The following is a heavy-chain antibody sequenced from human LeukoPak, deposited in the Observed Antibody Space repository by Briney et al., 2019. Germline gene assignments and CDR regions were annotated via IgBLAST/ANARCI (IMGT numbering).Heavy chain of an antibody. CDR1: GFTFSSYG. CDR2: IRYDGSNK. Sequence: VGSLRLSCAASGFTFSSYGMHWVRQAPGKGLEWVAFIRYDGSNKYYADSVKGRFTISRDNSKNTLYLQMNSLRAEDTAVYYCAKDYRGGYDFSFDYWGQGTLVTVSS. V-gene: IGHV3-30*02. CDR3: AKDYRGGYDFSFDY. J-gene: IGHJ4*02. D-gene: IGHD5-12*01.